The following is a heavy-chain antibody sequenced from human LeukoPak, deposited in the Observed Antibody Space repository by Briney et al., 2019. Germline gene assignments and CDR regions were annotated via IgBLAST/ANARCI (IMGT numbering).Heavy chain of an antibody. CDR1: GGSISSSSYY. Sequence: SETLSLTCTVSGGSISSSSYYWGWIRQPPVKGLEWIGSIYYSGSTYYNPSLKSRVTISVDTSKNQFSLKLSSVTAADTAVYYCARHVIAAAGTSGAFDIWGQGTMVTVSS. CDR3: ARHVIAAAGTSGAFDI. CDR2: IYYSGST. D-gene: IGHD6-13*01. V-gene: IGHV4-39*01. J-gene: IGHJ3*02.